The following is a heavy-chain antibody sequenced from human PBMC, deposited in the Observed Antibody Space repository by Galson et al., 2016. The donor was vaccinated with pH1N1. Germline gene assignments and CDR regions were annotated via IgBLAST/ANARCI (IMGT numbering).Heavy chain of an antibody. D-gene: IGHD7-27*01. V-gene: IGHV1-2*02. Sequence: SVKVSCKASEYTFTDYYMHWIRQAPGQRLEWMAWINPTSGATNYAQNFQGRITLTWDTSISTSYISTSYMELRSLSSDDTAVYYCARDPKGTWGTGAYFDLWGQGTLVTVSS. CDR2: INPTSGAT. J-gene: IGHJ4*02. CDR1: EYTFTDYY. CDR3: ARDPKGTWGTGAYFDL.